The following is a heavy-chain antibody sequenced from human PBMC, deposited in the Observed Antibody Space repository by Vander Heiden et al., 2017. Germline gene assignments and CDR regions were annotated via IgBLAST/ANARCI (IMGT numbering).Heavy chain of an antibody. J-gene: IGHJ4*02. V-gene: IGHV4-39*01. Sequence: QLQLQESGPGLVTPSETLSLTCTVPGGSISSSSFYWGWPRPPPGTGLGWDGGRYYSGSTYYNPSLKRRVTISVDTSKNQFYLKLSSVTAADTAVYYCARSFPRGLYYCDYWGQGTLVTVSS. CDR1: GGSISSSSFY. CDR2: RYYSGST. CDR3: ARSFPRGLYYCDY. D-gene: IGHD3-10*01.